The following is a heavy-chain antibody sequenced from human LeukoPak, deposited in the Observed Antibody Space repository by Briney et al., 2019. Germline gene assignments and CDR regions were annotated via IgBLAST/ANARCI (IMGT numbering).Heavy chain of an antibody. CDR1: GGSISNYY. CDR2: ISYSGGT. J-gene: IGHJ5*02. V-gene: IGHV4-59*12. D-gene: IGHD2-8*01. CDR3: ARRVIMSAAGVPDTWLDP. Sequence: PSETLSLTCTVSGGSISNYYWNWIGQPPGKGLEWVGHISYSGGTKYNPSLQSRVTISIDTSKNQFSLNLSSVTAADTAVYYCARRVIMSAAGVPDTWLDPWGQGILVTVSS.